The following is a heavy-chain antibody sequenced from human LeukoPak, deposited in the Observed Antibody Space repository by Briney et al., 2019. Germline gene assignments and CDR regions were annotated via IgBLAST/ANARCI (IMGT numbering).Heavy chain of an antibody. J-gene: IGHJ3*02. CDR3: ARAKTYDILTGYFDAFDI. CDR2: IYYSGST. D-gene: IGHD3-9*01. CDR1: GGSISSGDYY. Sequence: SQTLSLTCTVSGGSISSGDYYWSWIRQPPGKGLEWIGYIYYSGSTYYNPSLKSRVTISVDTSKNQFSLKLSSVTAADTAVYYCARAKTYDILTGYFDAFDIWGQGTMVTVSS. V-gene: IGHV4-30-4*01.